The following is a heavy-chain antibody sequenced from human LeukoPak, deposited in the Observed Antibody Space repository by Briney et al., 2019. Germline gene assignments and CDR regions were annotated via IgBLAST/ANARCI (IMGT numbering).Heavy chain of an antibody. J-gene: IGHJ4*02. Sequence: SETLSLTCAVSGYSLRSGDYWGWIRQSPGKGLEWIGSIYDSGSTHYNPSLKSRVTISADTSKNQFSLMLSSVTAADTAVYYCARNRSLTTTPGFDHWGQGTLVTVSS. CDR3: ARNRSLTTTPGFDH. V-gene: IGHV4-38-2*01. CDR1: GYSLRSGDY. CDR2: IYDSGST. D-gene: IGHD4-11*01.